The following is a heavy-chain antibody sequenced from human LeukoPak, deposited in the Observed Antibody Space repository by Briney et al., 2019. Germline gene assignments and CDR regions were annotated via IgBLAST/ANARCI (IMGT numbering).Heavy chain of an antibody. J-gene: IGHJ4*02. V-gene: IGHV3-74*01. CDR2: VSPDGNLA. CDR1: GFTLSSSW. CDR3: ARDLSFSPDH. Sequence: GGSLRLSCARSGFTLSSSWMHWVRQAPRKGPVWVAHVSPDGNLANYADSVKGRFIISRDNAKNTLFLQMNSLRAEDTAVYYCARDLSFSPDHWGQGTLVTVSS.